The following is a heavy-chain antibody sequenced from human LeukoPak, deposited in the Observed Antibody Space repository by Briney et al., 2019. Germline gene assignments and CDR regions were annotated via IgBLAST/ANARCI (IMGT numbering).Heavy chain of an antibody. CDR2: IYTSGST. CDR3: ASTLRYFDWLFHDYYMDV. V-gene: IGHV4-4*07. CDR1: GGSISSYY. Sequence: SETLSLTCTVSGGSISSYYWSWIRQPAGKGLEWIGRIYTSGSTNYNPSLKSRVTMSVDTSKNQFSLKLSSVTAADTAVYYCASTLRYFDWLFHDYYMDVWGKGTTVTISS. J-gene: IGHJ6*03. D-gene: IGHD3-9*01.